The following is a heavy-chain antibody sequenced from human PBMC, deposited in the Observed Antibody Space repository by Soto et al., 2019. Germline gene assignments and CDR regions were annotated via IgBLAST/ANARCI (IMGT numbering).Heavy chain of an antibody. V-gene: IGHV3-74*01. CDR3: ASDEGTGLKY. CDR1: GFTFSSYW. J-gene: IGHJ4*02. Sequence: GGSLRLSCAASGFTFSSYWMHWIRQTPGKGLVWVSHINNVASIINYADSVKGRFTISRDNAGNTVYLQMNSLGVEDTATDYSASDEGTGLKYWGQGTSVTVSS. CDR2: INNVASII.